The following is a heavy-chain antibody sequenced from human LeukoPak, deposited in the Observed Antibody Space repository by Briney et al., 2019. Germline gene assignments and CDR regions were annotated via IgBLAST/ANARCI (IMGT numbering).Heavy chain of an antibody. Sequence: GSLRLSCAASGFTFSSYGMHWVRQAPGKGLEWVAVISNDGSNKYYADSVKDRFTISRDNSKNTLYLQMNSLRAEDTAVYYCAKDTGPDRALELFDIWGQGTMVTVSS. D-gene: IGHD1-26*01. CDR2: ISNDGSNK. CDR3: AKDTGPDRALELFDI. V-gene: IGHV3-30*18. CDR1: GFTFSSYG. J-gene: IGHJ3*02.